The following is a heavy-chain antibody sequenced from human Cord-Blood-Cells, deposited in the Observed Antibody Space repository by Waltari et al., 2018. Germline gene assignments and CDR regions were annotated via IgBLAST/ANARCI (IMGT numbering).Heavy chain of an antibody. Sequence: QLQLQESGPGLVKPSETLSLTCTVSGGSISSSSYYWGWIRQPPGKGLEWIGSIYYSVSTYYNPFLKSRVTISVDTSKNQFSLRLSSVTAADTAVYYCARLIVVVTAILDYWGQGTLVTVSS. CDR2: IYYSVST. CDR3: ARLIVVVTAILDY. J-gene: IGHJ4*02. V-gene: IGHV4-39*01. D-gene: IGHD2-21*02. CDR1: GGSISSSSYY.